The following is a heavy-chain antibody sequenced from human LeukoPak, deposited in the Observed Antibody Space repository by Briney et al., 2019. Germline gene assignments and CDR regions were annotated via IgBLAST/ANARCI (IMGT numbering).Heavy chain of an antibody. Sequence: PGGSLRLSCAASGFTFSSYAMSWVRQAPGKGLEWVSAISGSGGSTYYADSVKGRFTISRDNSKNTLYLQMNSLRAEDTAVYYCAKDLSGSSSWYGPLNWFDPWGQGTLVTVSS. V-gene: IGHV3-23*01. CDR3: AKDLSGSSSWYGPLNWFDP. D-gene: IGHD6-13*01. CDR2: ISGSGGST. CDR1: GFTFSSYA. J-gene: IGHJ5*02.